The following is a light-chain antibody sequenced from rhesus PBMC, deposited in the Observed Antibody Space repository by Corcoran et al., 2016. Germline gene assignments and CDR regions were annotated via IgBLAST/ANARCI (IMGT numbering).Light chain of an antibody. J-gene: IGKJ2*01. Sequence: DIQMTQSPSSLSASVGDRVTITCRASQGISNWLAWYQQKPGKAPKLLIYRASNLETGVPSRFSGSGSGTDVTLTISSLQPEDIATYYCQQHDNSPYSFGQWTKVEIK. V-gene: IGKV1-69*01. CDR3: QQHDNSPYS. CDR2: RAS. CDR1: QGISNW.